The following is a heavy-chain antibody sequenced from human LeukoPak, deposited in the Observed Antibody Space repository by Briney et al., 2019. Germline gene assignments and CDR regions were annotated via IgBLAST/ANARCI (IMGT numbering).Heavy chain of an antibody. D-gene: IGHD1-26*01. Sequence: ASVKVSCKVSGYTLTELSMHWVRQAPGKGLEWMGGFDPEDGETIYAQKFQGRVTMTEDTSTDTAYMELSSLRSEDTAVYYCATDRSLLVGAKGKYDAFDIWGQGTMVTVSS. CDR1: GYTLTELS. J-gene: IGHJ3*02. CDR3: ATDRSLLVGAKGKYDAFDI. CDR2: FDPEDGET. V-gene: IGHV1-24*01.